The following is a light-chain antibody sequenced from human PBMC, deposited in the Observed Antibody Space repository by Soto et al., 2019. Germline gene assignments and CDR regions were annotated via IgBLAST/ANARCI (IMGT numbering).Light chain of an antibody. V-gene: IGKV3-11*01. CDR1: QNINNY. Sequence: EIVMTQSPATLSLSPGERATLSCRASQNINNYLAWYQQTPGQAPRLLIYDASIRATGIPARFSGSGSGTDFTLTISSLEPVDFAVYYCQQRTDWPWTFGQGTKVDI. CDR2: DAS. CDR3: QQRTDWPWT. J-gene: IGKJ1*01.